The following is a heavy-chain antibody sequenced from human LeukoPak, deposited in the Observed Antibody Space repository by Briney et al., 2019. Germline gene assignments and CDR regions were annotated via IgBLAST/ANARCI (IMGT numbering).Heavy chain of an antibody. CDR1: GFTFSDYY. V-gene: IGHV3-11*06. CDR2: ISSSSSYT. CDR3: ARGSVVPAARLGSDAFDI. Sequence: PGGSLRLSCAASGFTFSDYYMSWIRQAPGKGLEWVSYISSSSSYTNYADSVKGRFTISRDNANNSLYLQMNSLRAEDTAVYYCARGSVVPAARLGSDAFDIWGQGTMVTVSS. J-gene: IGHJ3*02. D-gene: IGHD2-2*01.